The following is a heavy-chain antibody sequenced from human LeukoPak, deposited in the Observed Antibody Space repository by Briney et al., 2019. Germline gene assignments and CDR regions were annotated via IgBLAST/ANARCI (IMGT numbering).Heavy chain of an antibody. CDR3: ARGGYYGSGNDFRFDP. D-gene: IGHD3-10*01. CDR1: GVSVSSYY. V-gene: IGHV4-4*07. J-gene: IGHJ5*02. Sequence: PSETLSLTCTVSGVSVSSYYWSWIRQPAGKGLEWIGRIYTSGSTNYNPSLKSRVTISVDTSKNQFSLKLSSVTAADTAVYYCARGGYYGSGNDFRFDPWGQGTLVTVSS. CDR2: IYTSGST.